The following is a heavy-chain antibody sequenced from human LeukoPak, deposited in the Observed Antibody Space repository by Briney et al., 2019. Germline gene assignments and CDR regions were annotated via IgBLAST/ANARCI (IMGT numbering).Heavy chain of an antibody. V-gene: IGHV3-23*01. CDR3: AKENGYYDSSGYYLDYFDY. J-gene: IGHJ4*02. Sequence: GGPLRLSCAASGFTFSSYAMSWVRQAPGKGLEWVSAISGSGGSTYYADSVKGRFTISRDNSKNTLYLQMNSQRAEDTAVYYCAKENGYYDSSGYYLDYFDYWGQGTLVTVSS. D-gene: IGHD3-22*01. CDR2: ISGSGGST. CDR1: GFTFSSYA.